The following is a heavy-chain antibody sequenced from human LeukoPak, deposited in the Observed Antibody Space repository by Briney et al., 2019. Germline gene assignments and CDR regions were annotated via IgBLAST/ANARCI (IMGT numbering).Heavy chain of an antibody. Sequence: SETLSLTCTVSGGSISSYYWSWLRQPPGKGLEWIGYIYYSGSTNYYPSLTSRVTISVDTSKNQFSLKLSSVTAADTAVYYCARVPPGYCSSTSCYTYAFDVWGQGTMVTVSS. CDR3: ARVPPGYCSSTSCYTYAFDV. V-gene: IGHV4-59*01. D-gene: IGHD2-2*02. J-gene: IGHJ3*01. CDR2: IYYSGST. CDR1: GGSISSYY.